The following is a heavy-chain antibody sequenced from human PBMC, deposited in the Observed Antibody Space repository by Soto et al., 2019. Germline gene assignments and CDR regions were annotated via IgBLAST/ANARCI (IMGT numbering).Heavy chain of an antibody. V-gene: IGHV3-23*01. J-gene: IGHJ4*02. CDR2: ISGSGAST. D-gene: IGHD3-22*01. CDR3: AKDLSWGYYDSRGISSFDY. CDR1: GFSFNLYV. Sequence: GGSLRLSCVASGFSFNLYVMAWVRPAPGKGLEWVSAISGSGASTYYADSVKGRFTISRDNSKNTLYLQMNSLRAEDTAVYYCAKDLSWGYYDSRGISSFDYWGQGTLVTVSS.